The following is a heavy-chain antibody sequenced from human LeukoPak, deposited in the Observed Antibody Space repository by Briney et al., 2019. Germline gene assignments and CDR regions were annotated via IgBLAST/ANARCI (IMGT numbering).Heavy chain of an antibody. CDR1: GGSISGYY. CDR2: IYYSGST. J-gene: IGHJ6*03. D-gene: IGHD7-27*01. V-gene: IGHV4-59*12. Sequence: SETLSLTCTVSGGSISGYYWSWIRQPPGKGLEWIGYIYYSGSTNYNPSLNSRVTISVDTSKNQFSLKLSSVTAADTAVYYCARDGSNWGSAYYYMDVWGKGTTVTVSS. CDR3: ARDGSNWGSAYYYMDV.